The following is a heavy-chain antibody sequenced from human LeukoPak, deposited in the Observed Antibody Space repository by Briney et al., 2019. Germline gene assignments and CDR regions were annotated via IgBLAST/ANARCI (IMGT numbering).Heavy chain of an antibody. CDR3: TSVDDYSRIYFDP. CDR2: IRSKPNSYAT. Sequence: GGSLRLSCAASGFTFTDSAGHWVRQASGKGLEWVGRIRSKPNSYATAYAASVKGRFTISRDDSKNTAYLQMNSLRAEDTAVYYCTSVDDYSRIYFDPWGQGTRVTVSS. D-gene: IGHD4-11*01. CDR1: GFTFTDSA. V-gene: IGHV3-73*01. J-gene: IGHJ5*02.